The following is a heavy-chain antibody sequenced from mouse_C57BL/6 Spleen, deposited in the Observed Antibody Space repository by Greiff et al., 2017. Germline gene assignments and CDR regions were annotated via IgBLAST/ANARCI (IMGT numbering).Heavy chain of an antibody. Sequence: VQLQQSGAELVKPGASVKISCKASGYAFSSYWMNWVKQRPGQGLEWIGQIYPGDGDTNYNGKFKGKATLTADNSSSTAYMQLSSLTSEDAAVYFCARAEGYYVHFDYWGQGTTLTVSS. D-gene: IGHD2-3*01. CDR1: GYAFSSYW. V-gene: IGHV1-80*01. J-gene: IGHJ2*01. CDR3: ARAEGYYVHFDY. CDR2: IYPGDGDT.